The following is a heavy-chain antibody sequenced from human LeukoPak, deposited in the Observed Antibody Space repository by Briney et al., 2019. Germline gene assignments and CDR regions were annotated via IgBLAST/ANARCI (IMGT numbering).Heavy chain of an antibody. D-gene: IGHD4-11*01. J-gene: IGHJ3*02. Sequence: KPSETLSLTCTVSGGSISNYYWSWIRQPAGKGLEWIGRIYTSGSTNYNPSLKSRVTISVDTSKNQFSLKLSSVTAADTAVYYCANWGDYRVHPTDDAFDIWGQGTMVTVSS. V-gene: IGHV4-4*07. CDR3: ANWGDYRVHPTDDAFDI. CDR1: GGSISNYY. CDR2: IYTSGST.